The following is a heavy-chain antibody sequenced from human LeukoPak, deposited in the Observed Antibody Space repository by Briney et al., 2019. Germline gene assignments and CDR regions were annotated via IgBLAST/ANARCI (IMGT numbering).Heavy chain of an antibody. J-gene: IGHJ4*02. D-gene: IGHD2-2*01. V-gene: IGHV3-23*01. Sequence: PGGSLRLSCTVSGFTVSSNSMSWVRQAPGKGLEWVSAISGSGGSTYYADSVKGRFTISRDNSKNTLYLQMDSLRAEDTAVYYCAKSHYCSSTSCAFDYWGQGTLVTVSS. CDR3: AKSHYCSSTSCAFDY. CDR1: GFTVSSNS. CDR2: ISGSGGST.